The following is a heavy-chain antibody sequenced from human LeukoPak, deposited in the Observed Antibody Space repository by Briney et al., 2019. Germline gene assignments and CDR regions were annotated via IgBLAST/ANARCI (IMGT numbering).Heavy chain of an antibody. Sequence: GGSLRLSCAASGFTFSRYWMHWVRQAPGKGRVWVSRMNSEGSSTNYADSVKGRFTISRDNAKNTLYLQMNSLRAEDTAVYHCATGHYYDSSGYYPLPDAFDIWGQGTMVTVPS. V-gene: IGHV3-74*01. CDR1: GFTFSRYW. CDR2: MNSEGSST. J-gene: IGHJ3*02. CDR3: ATGHYYDSSGYYPLPDAFDI. D-gene: IGHD3-22*01.